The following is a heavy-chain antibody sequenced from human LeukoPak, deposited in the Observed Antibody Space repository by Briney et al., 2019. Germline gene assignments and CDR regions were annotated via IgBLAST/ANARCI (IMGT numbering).Heavy chain of an antibody. CDR3: ARDMSSEYCSGGSCYSDRYFDY. J-gene: IGHJ4*02. Sequence: GGSLRLSCAASGFTFSSYSMNWVRQAPGKGLEWVSSISSSSSYIYYADSVKGRFTISRDNAKNSLYLQMNSLRAEDTAVYYCARDMSSEYCSGGSCYSDRYFDYWGQGTLVTVSS. CDR1: GFTFSSYS. V-gene: IGHV3-21*01. D-gene: IGHD2-15*01. CDR2: ISSSSSYI.